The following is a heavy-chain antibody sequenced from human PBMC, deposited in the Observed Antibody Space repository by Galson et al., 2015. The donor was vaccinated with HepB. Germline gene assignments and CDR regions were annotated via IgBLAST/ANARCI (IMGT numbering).Heavy chain of an antibody. V-gene: IGHV3-30*03. CDR2: ISYDGSNK. CDR1: GFTFSSYG. J-gene: IGHJ6*03. CDR3: AGQPDYYYYYMDV. D-gene: IGHD6-13*01. Sequence: SLRLSCAASGFTFSSYGMHWVRQAPGKGLEWVAVISYDGSNKYYADSVKGRFTISRDNSKNTLYLQMNSLRAEDTAVYYCAGQPDYYYYYMDVWGKGTTVTVSS.